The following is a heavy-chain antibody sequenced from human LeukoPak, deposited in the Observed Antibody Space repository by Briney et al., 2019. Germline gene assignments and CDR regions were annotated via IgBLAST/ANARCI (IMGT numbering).Heavy chain of an antibody. Sequence: GASVKVSCKASGYTFTGYYMHWVRQAPGQGLEWIGWINPNTGDTNYAQKFQGRVTMTRDTSISTAYMELSSLRSDDTAVYYCAPLWFGEDYWGQGTLVTVSS. CDR2: INPNTGDT. J-gene: IGHJ4*02. CDR3: APLWFGEDY. D-gene: IGHD3-10*01. CDR1: GYTFTGYY. V-gene: IGHV1-2*02.